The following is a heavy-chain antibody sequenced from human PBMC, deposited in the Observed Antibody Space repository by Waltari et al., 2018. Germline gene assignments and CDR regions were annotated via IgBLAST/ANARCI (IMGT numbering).Heavy chain of an antibody. D-gene: IGHD6-19*01. CDR3: TRDLYGSGGDYFDP. J-gene: IGHJ4*02. CDR2: TRFDGINK. Sequence: QVFLVESGGGVVQPGDSLRLSCVSSGFNFNIYGMHWVRQAPGKGLGWVAFTRFDGINKHYADAVKCRFTISRDNAKNSLFLQMNSLSAEDTAVYYCTRDLYGSGGDYFDPWGQGTLVTVSS. CDR1: GFNFNIYG. V-gene: IGHV3-30*02.